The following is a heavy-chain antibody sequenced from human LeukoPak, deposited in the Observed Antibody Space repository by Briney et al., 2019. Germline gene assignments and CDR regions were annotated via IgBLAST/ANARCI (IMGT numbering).Heavy chain of an antibody. J-gene: IGHJ3*02. V-gene: IGHV3-48*01. Sequence: GGSLRLSCAASRFTFSNYGVDWVRQAPGKGLEWVSYINSRSSTIYYADSVRGRFTISRDNAKNSLYLQMNSLKAEDTAIYYCAREVGTPQAFDIWGQGTMVTVSS. D-gene: IGHD1-26*01. CDR1: RFTFSNYG. CDR3: AREVGTPQAFDI. CDR2: INSRSSTI.